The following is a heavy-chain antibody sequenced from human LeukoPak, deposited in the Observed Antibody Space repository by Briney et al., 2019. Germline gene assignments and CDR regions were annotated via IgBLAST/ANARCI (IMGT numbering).Heavy chain of an antibody. Sequence: KASETLSLTCTVSGGSIRGSNYYWGWIRQPPGKGLQWIGGIYYTGSTYYNPSLKSRVTISVDTSKNQFSLKLSSVTAADTAVYYCARHYGDYVWRSPTRELDYWGQGTLVTVSS. J-gene: IGHJ4*02. D-gene: IGHD4-17*01. CDR1: GGSIRGSNYY. CDR2: IYYTGST. CDR3: ARHYGDYVWRSPTRELDY. V-gene: IGHV4-39*07.